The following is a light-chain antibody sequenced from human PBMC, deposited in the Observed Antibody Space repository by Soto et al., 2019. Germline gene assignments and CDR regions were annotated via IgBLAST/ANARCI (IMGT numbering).Light chain of an antibody. CDR3: QEYGSSPLT. CDR2: SAS. Sequence: EIVLTQSPGTLSLSPGERATLSCRARQSVSSSYLAWYQQKPGQAPRPLIYSASSRAIGIPDRFSDSGSGTDFTHTISRLEPEDVVVYYCQEYGSSPLTFGQGTKTE. CDR1: QSVSSSY. J-gene: IGKJ1*01. V-gene: IGKV3-20*01.